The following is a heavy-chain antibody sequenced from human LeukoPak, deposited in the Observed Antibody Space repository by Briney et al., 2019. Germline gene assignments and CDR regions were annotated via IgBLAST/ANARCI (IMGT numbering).Heavy chain of an antibody. J-gene: IGHJ5*02. V-gene: IGHV4-31*03. CDR2: IYYSRST. CDR1: GGSISSGGYY. CDR3: ARGLTIFGVPSNWFDP. D-gene: IGHD3-3*01. Sequence: SQTLSLTCTVSGGSISSGGYYWRWIRQHPGKGLEWIGYIYYSRSTYYNPSLKSRVTMSVDTSKNQFSLKLSSVTAADTAVYYCARGLTIFGVPSNWFDPWGQGTLVTVSS.